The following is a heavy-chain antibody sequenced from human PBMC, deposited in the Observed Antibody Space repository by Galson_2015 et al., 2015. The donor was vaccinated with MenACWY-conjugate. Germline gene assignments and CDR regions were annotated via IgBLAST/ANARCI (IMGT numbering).Heavy chain of an antibody. V-gene: IGHV6-1*01. CDR3: AREAMFSTNFYAIDS. Sequence: CAISGDSVSSNSAAWDWIRQSPSRGLEWLGRTYYKSKWYHDYAASVRSRVTINPDTSKNLITLQLSSLTPEDAAVYYCAREAMFSTNFYAIDS. D-gene: IGHD2-2*01. CDR2: TYYKSKWYH. CDR1: GDSVSSNSAA. J-gene: IGHJ5*01.